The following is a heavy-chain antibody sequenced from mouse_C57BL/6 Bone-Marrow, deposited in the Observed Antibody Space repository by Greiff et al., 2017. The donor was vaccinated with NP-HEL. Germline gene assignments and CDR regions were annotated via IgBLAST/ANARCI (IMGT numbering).Heavy chain of an antibody. D-gene: IGHD1-1*01. CDR1: GFTFSDYG. V-gene: IGHV5-17*01. CDR3: ARGGSSYLYWYFDV. J-gene: IGHJ1*03. CDR2: ISSGSSTI. Sequence: EVHLVESGGGLVKPGGSLKLSCAASGFTFSDYGMHWVRQAPEKGLEWVAYISSGSSTIYYADTVKGRFTISRDNAKNTLFLQMTSLRSEDTAMYYCARGGSSYLYWYFDVWGTGTTVTVSS.